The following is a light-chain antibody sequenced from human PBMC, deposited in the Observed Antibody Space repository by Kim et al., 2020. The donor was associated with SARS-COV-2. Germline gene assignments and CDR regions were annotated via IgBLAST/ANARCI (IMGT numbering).Light chain of an antibody. CDR3: QQYNGWPRT. V-gene: IGKV3-15*01. J-gene: IGKJ1*01. CDR2: GAS. CDR1: QSVSTN. Sequence: VSPGGKATLSCRDSQSVSTNLAWYQQKPGEAPRLLIYGASNRNTGIAARFSGSGSGREFSLTISSLQSEDFAVYYCQQYNGWPRTFGQGTKVDIK.